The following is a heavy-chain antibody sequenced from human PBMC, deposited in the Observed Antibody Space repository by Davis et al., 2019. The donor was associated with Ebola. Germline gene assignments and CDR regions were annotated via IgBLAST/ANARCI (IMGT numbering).Heavy chain of an antibody. CDR2: ISAYNGNT. Sequence: AASVKVSCKASGYTFTSYGISWVRQAPGQGLEWMGWISAYNGNTDYAQKFQGRVTMTRDTSISTAYMELSRLRSDDTAMYYCTRGKWFDPWGQGTLVAVSS. J-gene: IGHJ5*02. CDR1: GYTFTSYG. V-gene: IGHV1-18*04. CDR3: TRGKWFDP.